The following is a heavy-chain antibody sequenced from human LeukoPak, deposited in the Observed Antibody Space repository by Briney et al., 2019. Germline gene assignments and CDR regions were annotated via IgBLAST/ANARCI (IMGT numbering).Heavy chain of an antibody. CDR1: XYIFSXYN. CDR3: ARDLDGGGYLTPFDY. V-gene: IGHV1-46*01. D-gene: IGHD3-22*01. CDR2: FNPRGGST. J-gene: IGHJ4*02. Sequence: VKVSCKXXXYIFSXYNIHWVRQAPGQGLEWMGTFNPRGGSTSYAQNFQGRVTLTGDTSTSTVYMEVSSLRSEDTAVYYCARDLDGGGYLTPFDYWGQGTLVTVSS.